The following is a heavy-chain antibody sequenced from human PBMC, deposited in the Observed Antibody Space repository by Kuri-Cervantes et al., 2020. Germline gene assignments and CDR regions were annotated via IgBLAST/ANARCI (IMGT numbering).Heavy chain of an antibody. CDR2: ISGSGGST. CDR3: AKQVGLLRYFDWLFPTRGWFDP. J-gene: IGHJ5*02. Sequence: GESLKISCAASGVIFSRYDIHWVRQAPGKGLEWVSAISGSGGSTYYADSVKGRFTISRDNSKNTLYLQMNSLRAEDTAVYYCAKQVGLLRYFDWLFPTRGWFDPWGQGTLVTVSS. V-gene: IGHV3-23*01. CDR1: GVIFSRYD. D-gene: IGHD3-9*01.